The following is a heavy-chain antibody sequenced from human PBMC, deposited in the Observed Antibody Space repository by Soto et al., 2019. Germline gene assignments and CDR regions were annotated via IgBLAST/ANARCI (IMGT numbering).Heavy chain of an antibody. CDR1: GFSLTTSGVG. Sequence: QITLKESGPTRVKPTQTLALTCTFSGFSLTTSGVGVGWIRKTPGKALEWVAVIYWDDDKRYNPSLKNRLTITKDTSKNQVVLIMADMDPVDTGTYFCAHRGYMYGNWDHGYFDYWGQGTLVTVSS. V-gene: IGHV2-5*02. J-gene: IGHJ4*02. CDR2: IYWDDDK. D-gene: IGHD7-27*01. CDR3: AHRGYMYGNWDHGYFDY.